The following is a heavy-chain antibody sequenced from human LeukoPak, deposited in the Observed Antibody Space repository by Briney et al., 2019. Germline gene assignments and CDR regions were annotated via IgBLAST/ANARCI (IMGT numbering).Heavy chain of an antibody. CDR2: INQGGSVK. Sequence: QPGGSLRLSCAASGFTFRSYRMSWVRQAPGKGLEWVANINQGGSVKYYADSVKGRFTISRDDAKNSLYVQMNSLRDEDTAVYYCARVGYSGWNLEYWGQGTLVTVSS. V-gene: IGHV3-7*01. CDR3: ARVGYSGWNLEY. CDR1: GFTFRSYR. J-gene: IGHJ4*02. D-gene: IGHD5-12*01.